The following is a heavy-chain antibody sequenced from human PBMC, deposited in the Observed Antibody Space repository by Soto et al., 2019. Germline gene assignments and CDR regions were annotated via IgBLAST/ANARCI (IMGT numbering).Heavy chain of an antibody. CDR3: ASLPSDIVVVPAAMRGYSGYDYAFDI. V-gene: IGHV4-59*08. CDR1: GGSISSYY. J-gene: IGHJ3*02. D-gene: IGHD2-2*01. CDR2: IYYSEST. Sequence: SETLSLTCTVSGGSISSYYWSWIRQPPGKGLEWIRYIYYSESTNYNPSLKSRVTISVDTSKNQLSLKLSSVTAAYTAVYYCASLPSDIVVVPAAMRGYSGYDYAFDIWGQGTMVT.